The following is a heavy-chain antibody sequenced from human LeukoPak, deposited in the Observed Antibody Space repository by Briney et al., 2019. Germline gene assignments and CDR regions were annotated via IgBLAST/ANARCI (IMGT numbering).Heavy chain of an antibody. CDR2: INNVGSHI. Sequence: GGSLRLSCAASGFTLSSSAMNWVRQAPGKGLEWVSSINNVGSHIYYAGSVKGRFTISRDNTKNSLYLQMNSLRAEDTAVYYCSRDPTYYLRYGYFDYWCQGALVTVSS. CDR3: SRDPTYYLRYGYFDY. D-gene: IGHD1-26*01. J-gene: IGHJ4*02. V-gene: IGHV3-21*01. CDR1: GFTLSSSA.